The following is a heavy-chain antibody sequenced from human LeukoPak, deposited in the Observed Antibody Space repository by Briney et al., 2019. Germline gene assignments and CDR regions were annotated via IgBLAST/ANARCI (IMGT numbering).Heavy chain of an antibody. V-gene: IGHV3-23*01. Sequence: GGSLRLSCEASGFNLSNVAMAWVRQAPGKGLEWVSGFSGSGYDNTHYADSVRGRFTISKDKSKNSLYLQMNSLRAEDTAVYYCARGRAVVTAIAVSWGQGTLVTVSS. J-gene: IGHJ4*02. CDR2: FSGSGYDNT. CDR3: ARGRAVVTAIAVS. D-gene: IGHD2-21*02. CDR1: GFNLSNVA.